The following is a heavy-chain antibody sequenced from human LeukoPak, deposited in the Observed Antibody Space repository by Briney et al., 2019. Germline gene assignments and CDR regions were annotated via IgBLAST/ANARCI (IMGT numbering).Heavy chain of an antibody. CDR1: GFTFSSYA. Sequence: GGSLRLSCAASGFTFSSYAMSWVRQAPGKGLGWVSAISGSGCSTYYADSVKGRFTISRDNSKNTLYLQMNSLRAEDTAVYYCAKGEGAYSSSIYYYYGMDVWGQGTTVTVSS. CDR3: AKGEGAYSSSIYYYYGMDV. CDR2: ISGSGCST. J-gene: IGHJ6*02. V-gene: IGHV3-23*01. D-gene: IGHD6-13*01.